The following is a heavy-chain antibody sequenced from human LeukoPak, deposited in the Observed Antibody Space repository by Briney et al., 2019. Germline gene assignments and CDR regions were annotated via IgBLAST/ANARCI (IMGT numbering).Heavy chain of an antibody. CDR2: IIPIFGIA. CDR3: ARHVDTAMVIWDHNYYYYGMDV. V-gene: IGHV1-69*17. J-gene: IGHJ6*02. D-gene: IGHD5-18*01. CDR1: GGTFSSYA. Sequence: SVKVSCKASGGTFSSYAISWVRQAPGQGLEWMGGIIPIFGIANYAQKFQGRVTITADKSTSTAYMELSSLRSEDTAGYYCARHVDTAMVIWDHNYYYYGMDVWGQGTTVTVSS.